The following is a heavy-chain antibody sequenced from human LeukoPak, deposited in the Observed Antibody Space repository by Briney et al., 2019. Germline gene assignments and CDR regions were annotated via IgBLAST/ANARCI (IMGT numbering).Heavy chain of an antibody. CDR1: GGSFSGYY. CDR3: ARAVDIVVVPAAPYYFDY. V-gene: IGHV4-34*01. CDR2: INHSGST. J-gene: IGHJ4*02. Sequence: PSETLSLTCAVYGGSFSGYYWSWIRQPPGKGLEWIGEINHSGSTNYNPSLKSRVTISVGTSKNQFSLKLSSVTAADTAVYYCARAVDIVVVPAAPYYFDYWGQGTLVTVSS. D-gene: IGHD2-2*03.